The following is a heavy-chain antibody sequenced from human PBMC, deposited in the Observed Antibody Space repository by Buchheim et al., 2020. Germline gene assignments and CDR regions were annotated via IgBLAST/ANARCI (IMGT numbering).Heavy chain of an antibody. D-gene: IGHD1-1*01. V-gene: IGHV3-66*01. CDR2: IYSGGST. J-gene: IGHJ6*02. CDR1: GFTFSSYA. CDR3: ARDSRTGTFFYYYGMDV. Sequence: EVQLLESGGGLVQPGGSLRLSCAASGFTFSSYAMSWVRQAPGKGLEWVSVIYSGGSTYYADSVKGRFTISRDNSKNTLYLQMNSLRAEDTAVYYCARDSRTGTFFYYYGMDVWGQGTT.